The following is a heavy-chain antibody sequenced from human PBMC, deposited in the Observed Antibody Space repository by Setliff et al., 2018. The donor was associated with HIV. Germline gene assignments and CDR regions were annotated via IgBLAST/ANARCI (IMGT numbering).Heavy chain of an antibody. CDR3: ARDPLVGAPDYFDY. J-gene: IGHJ4*02. Sequence: GGSLRLSCAASGFTFDDHTMNWVRQVPGKGLEWLCLISWDGSSTFYADSVKGRFTISRDNSKESLYLQMDRLTTADTGLYYCARDPLVGAPDYFDYWGQGTLVTVSS. D-gene: IGHD1-26*01. V-gene: IGHV3-43*01. CDR1: GFTFDDHT. CDR2: ISWDGSST.